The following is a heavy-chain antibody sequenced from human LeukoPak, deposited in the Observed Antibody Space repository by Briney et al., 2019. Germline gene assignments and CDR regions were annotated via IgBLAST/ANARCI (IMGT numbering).Heavy chain of an antibody. D-gene: IGHD3-9*01. CDR1: GFTFSSYS. CDR2: ISSSGSTI. CDR3: ATNGRYDILTGSDY. Sequence: PGGSLRLSCAASGFTFSSYSMSWVRQAPGKGLEWVSYISSSGSTIYYADSVKGRFTISRDNAKNSLYLQMNSLRAEDTAVYYCATNGRYDILTGSDYWGQGTLVTVSS. V-gene: IGHV3-11*01. J-gene: IGHJ4*02.